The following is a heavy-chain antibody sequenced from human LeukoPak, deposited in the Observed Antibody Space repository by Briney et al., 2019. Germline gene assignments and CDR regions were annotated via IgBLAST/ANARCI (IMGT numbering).Heavy chain of an antibody. J-gene: IGHJ4*02. CDR2: ISAYNGNT. Sequence: ASVKVSCKASGYTFTSYGISWVRQAPGQGLEWMGWISAYNGNTNYAQKLQGRVTMTTDTSTSTAYMELRSLRSDDTAVYYCARAHSYSTSSLPGYWGQGTLVTVSS. V-gene: IGHV1-18*01. CDR3: ARAHSYSTSSLPGY. D-gene: IGHD6-6*01. CDR1: GYTFTSYG.